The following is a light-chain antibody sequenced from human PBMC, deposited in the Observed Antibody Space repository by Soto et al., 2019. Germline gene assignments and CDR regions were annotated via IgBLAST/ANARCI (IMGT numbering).Light chain of an antibody. CDR1: QSVSSSY. CDR3: QQYNDWPRT. J-gene: IGKJ5*01. CDR2: GAS. Sequence: PGERVTLSCRASQSVSSSYLTWYQQKPGQAPRLLIYGASTRATGIPARFSGIGSGTDFTLTISSLQPEDFAVYYCQQYNDWPRTFGQGTRLEIK. V-gene: IGKV3D-7*01.